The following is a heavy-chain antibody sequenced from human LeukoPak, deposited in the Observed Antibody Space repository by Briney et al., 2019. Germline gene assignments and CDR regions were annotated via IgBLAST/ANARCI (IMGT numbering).Heavy chain of an antibody. J-gene: IGHJ3*02. CDR1: GGTFSSYA. CDR2: IIPIFGTA. V-gene: IGHV1-69*01. CDR3: ARGFSYAYGAFDI. Sequence: SVKVSCKASGGTFSSYAISWVRQAPGQGLEWMGGIIPIFGTANYAQKFQGRVTITADESTSTAYMELSSLRSEDTAVYYCARGFSYAYGAFDIWGQGTMVTVSS. D-gene: IGHD5-18*01.